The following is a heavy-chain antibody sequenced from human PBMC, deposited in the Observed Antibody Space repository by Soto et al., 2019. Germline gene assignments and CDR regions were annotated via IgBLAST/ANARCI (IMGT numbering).Heavy chain of an antibody. CDR2: IKSKTDRGTT. CDR1: GFTFTNAW. V-gene: IGHV3-15*07. J-gene: IGHJ6*02. CDR3: TTRTNTIFGVINYHYYYGMDV. Sequence: GSLRLSCVASGFTFTNAWMDWVRQAPGKGLEWVGRIKSKTDRGTTDYAAAVEGRFTISRDDSKNTLSLQMNSLKTEDTAVYYCTTRTNTIFGVINYHYYYGMDVWGQGTTVTVSS. D-gene: IGHD3-3*01.